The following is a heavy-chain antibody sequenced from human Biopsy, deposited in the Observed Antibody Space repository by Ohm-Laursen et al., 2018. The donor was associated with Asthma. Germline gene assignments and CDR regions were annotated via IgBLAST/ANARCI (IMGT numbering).Heavy chain of an antibody. D-gene: IGHD3-3*01. V-gene: IGHV4-59*01. Sequence: TLSLTCTGSGGSISGFYWSWIRQPPGKGLEWIGYIYYTGTTNYNPSLKSRVSISVDTSKDQFSLKLTSVTAADTAVYYCARDFGGWYYFDNWGQGSLVTVSS. CDR1: GGSISGFY. CDR2: IYYTGTT. J-gene: IGHJ4*02. CDR3: ARDFGGWYYFDN.